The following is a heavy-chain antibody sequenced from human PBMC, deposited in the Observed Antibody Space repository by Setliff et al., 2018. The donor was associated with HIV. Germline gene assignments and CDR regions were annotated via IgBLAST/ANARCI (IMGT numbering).Heavy chain of an antibody. CDR1: GGSIRSGSYY. V-gene: IGHV4-61*09. D-gene: IGHD5-12*01. Sequence: SETLSLTCTVSGGSIRSGSYYWNWIRQPAGKGLEWIGHIYTSGSTNYNPSLTSPVTISLDTSKNQFSLKLSSVTAADTAVYYCARGVEMATRKEGVYFDYWGQGTLVTVSS. J-gene: IGHJ4*02. CDR3: ARGVEMATRKEGVYFDY. CDR2: IYTSGST.